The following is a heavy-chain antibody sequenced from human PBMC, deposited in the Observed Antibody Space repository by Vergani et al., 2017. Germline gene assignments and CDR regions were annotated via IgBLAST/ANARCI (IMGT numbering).Heavy chain of an antibody. CDR1: GFTFSNFG. J-gene: IGHJ4*02. CDR2: IGKDGMNT. CDR3: AKYLRDSTDGLPDS. Sequence: QVQLVESAGGVVQPGGSLRLSCAASGFTFSNFGMHWIRQAPGKGLEWLAYIGKDGMNTSYRYAVKGRFTVSRDNSKDILYLQMDSLRSEDTALYYCAKYLRDSTDGLPDSWGPGTLVIVSS. D-gene: IGHD2-21*02. V-gene: IGHV3-30*02.